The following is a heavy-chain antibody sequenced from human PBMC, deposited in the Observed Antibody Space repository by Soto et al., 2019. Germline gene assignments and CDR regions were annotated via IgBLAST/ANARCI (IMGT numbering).Heavy chain of an antibody. CDR2: IYSGGST. Sequence: GGSLRLSCAASGFTFSSYAMSWVRQAPGKGLEWVSAIYSGGSTYYADSVKGRFTISRHNSKNTLYLQMNSLRAEDTAVYYCARRSRNSVDYWGQGTLVTVSS. CDR1: GFTFSSYA. D-gene: IGHD4-4*01. CDR3: ARRSRNSVDY. V-gene: IGHV3-53*04. J-gene: IGHJ4*02.